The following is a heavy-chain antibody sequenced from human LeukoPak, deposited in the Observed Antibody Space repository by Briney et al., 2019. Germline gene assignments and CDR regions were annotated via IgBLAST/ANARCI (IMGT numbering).Heavy chain of an antibody. CDR1: GYSINSGYY. D-gene: IGHD4-17*01. CDR3: ARGGGDYENWFDP. Sequence: SETLSLTCTVSGYSINSGYYWGWIRQPPGKGLEWIGSIHHSGSTYYNPSLKSRDTISVDTSKNQFSLKLSSVTAADTAVYYCARGGGDYENWFDPWGQGTLVTVSS. CDR2: IHHSGST. J-gene: IGHJ5*02. V-gene: IGHV4-38-2*02.